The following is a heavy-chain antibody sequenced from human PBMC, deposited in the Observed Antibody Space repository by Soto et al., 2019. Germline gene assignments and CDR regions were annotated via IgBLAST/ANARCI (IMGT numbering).Heavy chain of an antibody. J-gene: IGHJ5*02. D-gene: IGHD3-3*01. Sequence: GGSLRLSCAASGITFSSYAMSWVRQAPGKGLEWVSGISGSGGSTYYADSVKGRITISRDNSKNTLYLQMNSLRAEGTAVYYCAKGRYYDFWSGYYSGWLDPWGQGTLVTVSS. CDR2: ISGSGGST. V-gene: IGHV3-23*01. CDR1: GITFSSYA. CDR3: AKGRYYDFWSGYYSGWLDP.